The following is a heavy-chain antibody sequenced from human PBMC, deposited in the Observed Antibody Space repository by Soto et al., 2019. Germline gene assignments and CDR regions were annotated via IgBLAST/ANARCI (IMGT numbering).Heavy chain of an antibody. D-gene: IGHD1-26*01. CDR2: INPNSGGT. Sequence: ASVKVSCKASGYTFTGYYMHWVRQAPGQGLEWMGWINPNSGGTNYAQKFQGWVTMTRDTSISTAYMELSRLRSDDTAVYYCARDNAYLANGMDVWGQGTTVTVSS. V-gene: IGHV1-2*04. J-gene: IGHJ6*02. CDR3: ARDNAYLANGMDV. CDR1: GYTFTGYY.